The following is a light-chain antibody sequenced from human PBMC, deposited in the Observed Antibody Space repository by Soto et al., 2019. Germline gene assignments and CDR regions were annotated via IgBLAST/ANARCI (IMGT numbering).Light chain of an antibody. Sequence: QTVVTQEPSFSVSPGGTVTLTCGLTSGSVSTNHYPTWYQQTPGQTPRTLIYGTSTRSSGVPDRFSGSILGNTAALTITRAQADDESDYYGVLYMGSGSVVFGGGTKLTVL. CDR1: SGSVSTNHY. CDR3: VLYMGSGSVV. J-gene: IGLJ2*01. V-gene: IGLV8-61*01. CDR2: GTS.